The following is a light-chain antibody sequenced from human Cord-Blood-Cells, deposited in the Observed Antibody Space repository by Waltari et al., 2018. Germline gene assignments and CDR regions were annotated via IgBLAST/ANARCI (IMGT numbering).Light chain of an antibody. Sequence: QPALTQPRSVPGSPGQSVTISCTGTSREVGGDNYFPWYQQPPGKAPKLMIYDVSKRPSGVPDRFSGSKSGNTASLTISGLQAEDEADYYCCSYAGSYTYVFGTGTKVTVL. CDR1: SREVGGDNY. CDR2: DVS. V-gene: IGLV2-11*01. CDR3: CSYAGSYTYV. J-gene: IGLJ1*01.